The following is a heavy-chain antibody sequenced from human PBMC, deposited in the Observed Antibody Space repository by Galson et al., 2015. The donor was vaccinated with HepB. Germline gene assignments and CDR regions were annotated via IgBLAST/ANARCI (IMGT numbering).Heavy chain of an antibody. J-gene: IGHJ3*02. Sequence: SVKVSCKASGGTFSSYAISWMRQAPGQGLEWMGGIIPIFGTANYAQKFQGRVTITRDTSASTAYMDLSSLRSEDTAVYYCARALWQFVNIPAAFDIWARGQWSPSL. D-gene: IGHD6-6*01. CDR1: GGTFSSYA. CDR3: ARALWQFVNIPAAFDI. V-gene: IGHV1-69*05. CDR2: IIPIFGTA.